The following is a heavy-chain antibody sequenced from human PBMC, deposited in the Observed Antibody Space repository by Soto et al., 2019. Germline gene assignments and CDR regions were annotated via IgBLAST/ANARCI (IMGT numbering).Heavy chain of an antibody. D-gene: IGHD2-21*02. CDR2: ISGYNGKT. J-gene: IGHJ6*02. V-gene: IGHV1-18*01. CDR3: AREGDVTYYYYGMDV. Sequence: QVQLVQSGGEVKKPGASVKVSCKASGYTFTSYGISWVRQAPGQGLEWMGWISGYNGKTKYAQKVQDRVTMTTDTATSTVYMELRSLRSDDTAVYYCAREGDVTYYYYGMDVWGQGTTVTVSS. CDR1: GYTFTSYG.